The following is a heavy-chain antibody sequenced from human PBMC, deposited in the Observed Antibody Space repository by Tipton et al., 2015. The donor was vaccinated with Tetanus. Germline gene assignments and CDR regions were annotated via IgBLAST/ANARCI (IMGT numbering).Heavy chain of an antibody. J-gene: IGHJ4*02. CDR1: GGSISSGGYY. CDR2: IYNSVST. CDR3: ARDQARGARGWNFFAF. Sequence: TLSLTCTVSGGSISSGGYYWSWIRQHTEKGLEWIGDIYNSVSTYYNPSLKSLVTIFVDTTKNQFSLKLKSVTAGDTAVYYCARDQARGARGWNFFAFWGQGGLVTVSS. V-gene: IGHV4-31*01. D-gene: IGHD4/OR15-4a*01.